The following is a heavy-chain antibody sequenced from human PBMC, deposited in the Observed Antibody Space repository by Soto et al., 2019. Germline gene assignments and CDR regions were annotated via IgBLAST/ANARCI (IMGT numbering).Heavy chain of an antibody. CDR2: IDPSDSQT. V-gene: IGHV5-10-1*01. J-gene: IGHJ4*02. Sequence: ESRKISCNGSGYRFAGYWITWVRQKPGKGLEWMGRIDPSDSQTYYSPSFRGHVTISVTKSITTVFLQWSSLRASDTAMYYCARQIYDSDTGPNFQYYFDSWGQGTPVTVSS. CDR1: GYRFAGYW. CDR3: ARQIYDSDTGPNFQYYFDS. D-gene: IGHD3-22*01.